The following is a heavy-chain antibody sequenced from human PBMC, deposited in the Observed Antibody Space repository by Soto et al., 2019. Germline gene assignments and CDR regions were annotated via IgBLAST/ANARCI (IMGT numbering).Heavy chain of an antibody. CDR3: ATSQKGYNWNYFDH. V-gene: IGHV4-39*01. D-gene: IGHD1-20*01. Sequence: SETLSLTCAVSGASISGSYYYWAWLRQSPGKGPEWIGSVFYTGFTSYNPSLESRVSVSVDTSKSQLSLKLSAVTAADTAVYYCATSQKGYNWNYFDHWGQGALVTVSS. J-gene: IGHJ4*02. CDR2: VFYTGFT. CDR1: GASISGSYYY.